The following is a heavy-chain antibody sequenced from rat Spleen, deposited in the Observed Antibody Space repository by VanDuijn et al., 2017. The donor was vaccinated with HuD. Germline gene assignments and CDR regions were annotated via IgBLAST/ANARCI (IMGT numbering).Heavy chain of an antibody. CDR2: MWYDGDT. V-gene: IGHV2-63*01. Sequence: QVQLKESGPGLVQPSETLSLTCTVSGFSLTSYSVSWVRQPSGKGPEGLGRMWYDGDTVYNSALKSRLSISRDTSKNQVFLKMNSLQSDDTGTYYCTREDCCSSPQGMNAWGQGASVTVSP. D-gene: IGHD1-2*01. J-gene: IGHJ4*01. CDR1: GFSLTSYS. CDR3: TREDCCSSPQGMNA.